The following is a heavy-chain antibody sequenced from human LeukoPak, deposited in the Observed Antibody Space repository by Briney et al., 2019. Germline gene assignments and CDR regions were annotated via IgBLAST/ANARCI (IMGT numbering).Heavy chain of an antibody. CDR2: VDPADGET. J-gene: IGHJ5*02. D-gene: IGHD3-16*01. V-gene: IGHV1-69-2*01. CDR3: AIDLKTQTILGDGRFDT. Sequence: ASVKISCKTSGYIFTDHYVHWLQKAPGGGLQWMGRVDPADGETKVAPRFQGRVTIIADTSFDTAYMELSSLRSEDTAMYFCAIDLKTQTILGDGRFDTWGQGTLITVSS. CDR1: GYIFTDHY.